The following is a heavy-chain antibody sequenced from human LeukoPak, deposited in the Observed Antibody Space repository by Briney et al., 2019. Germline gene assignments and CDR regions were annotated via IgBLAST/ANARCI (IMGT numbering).Heavy chain of an antibody. J-gene: IGHJ4*02. CDR3: AEGVGIQLWYY. V-gene: IGHV3-21*01. CDR2: ISSSSSYI. Sequence: GGSLRLSCAASGFTFSSYSMNWVRQAPVKGLEWVSSISSSSSYIYYADSVKGRFAISRDNAKNSLYLQMNSLRAEDTAVYYCAEGVGIQLWYYWGQGTLVTVSS. CDR1: GFTFSSYS. D-gene: IGHD5-18*01.